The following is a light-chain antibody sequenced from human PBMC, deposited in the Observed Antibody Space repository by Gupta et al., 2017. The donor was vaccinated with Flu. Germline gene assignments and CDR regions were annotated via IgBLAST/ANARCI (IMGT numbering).Light chain of an antibody. CDR3: AGWDDSLNGRGV. V-gene: IGLV1-44*01. J-gene: IGLJ3*02. Sequence: TQSPSASGAPGQRVTISCSGSSPNIGRNAVNWYQQFPGTAPKLLIYSDDQRRSGVPDRFSGSKSGTSASLAISGLQSEDEAVYYCAGWDDSLNGRGVFGGGTKLTVL. CDR2: SDD. CDR1: SPNIGRNA.